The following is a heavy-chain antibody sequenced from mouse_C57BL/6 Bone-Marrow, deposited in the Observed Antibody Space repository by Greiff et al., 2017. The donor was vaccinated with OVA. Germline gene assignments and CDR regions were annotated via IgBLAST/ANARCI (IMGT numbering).Heavy chain of an antibody. CDR2: IYPGDGDT. CDR3: ARRGYGNYWYFDV. V-gene: IGHV1-82*01. J-gene: IGHJ1*03. Sequence: LQESGPELVKPGASVKISCKASGYAFSSSWMNWVKQRPGKGLEWIGRIYPGDGDTNYNGKFKGKATLTADKSSSTAYMQLSSLTSEDSAVYFCARRGYGNYWYFDVWGTGTTVTVSS. D-gene: IGHD2-10*02. CDR1: GYAFSSSW.